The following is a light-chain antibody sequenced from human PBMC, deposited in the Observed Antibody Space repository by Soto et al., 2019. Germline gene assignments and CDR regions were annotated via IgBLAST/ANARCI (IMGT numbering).Light chain of an antibody. V-gene: IGKV3-20*01. CDR3: QQYNNWLSWT. Sequence: EIVLTQSPGTLSLSPGERATLSCRASQSVSSTYLIWYQQKPGQAPRLLIYGASSRATGVPDRFSGGGSGTEFTLSISSLQSEDFAVYYCQQYNNWLSWTFGQGTKVDI. CDR1: QSVSSTY. J-gene: IGKJ1*01. CDR2: GAS.